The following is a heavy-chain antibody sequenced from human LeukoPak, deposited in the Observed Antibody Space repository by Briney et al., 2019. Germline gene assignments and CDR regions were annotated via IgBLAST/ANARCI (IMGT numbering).Heavy chain of an antibody. V-gene: IGHV3-30*03. Sequence: GGSLRLSCAASGFTFSSYGMHWVRQAPGKGLEWVAVISYDGSNKYYADSVKGRFTISRDNSKNTLYLQMNSLRAEDTAVYYCARARGRYYDFWSGYPPVSYYYGMDVWGQGTTVTASS. J-gene: IGHJ6*02. CDR2: ISYDGSNK. CDR1: GFTFSSYG. CDR3: ARARGRYYDFWSGYPPVSYYYGMDV. D-gene: IGHD3-3*01.